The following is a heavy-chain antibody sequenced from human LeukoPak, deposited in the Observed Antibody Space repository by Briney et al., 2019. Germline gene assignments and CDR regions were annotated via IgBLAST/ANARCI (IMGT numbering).Heavy chain of an antibody. Sequence: GGSLRLSCTASGFTFATFAMSWVRQAPGQGLEWVSAISGSGHITHYADSVKGRFTVSRDNSKNTLFLQMNSLRGDDTAVYYCAKYFDSYGAFVYWGQGTPVTVSS. J-gene: IGHJ4*02. CDR2: ISGSGHIT. CDR1: GFTFATFA. CDR3: AKYFDSYGAFVY. V-gene: IGHV3-23*01. D-gene: IGHD3-16*01.